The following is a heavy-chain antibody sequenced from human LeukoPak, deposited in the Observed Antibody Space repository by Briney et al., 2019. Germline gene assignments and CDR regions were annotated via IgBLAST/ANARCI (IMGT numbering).Heavy chain of an antibody. CDR3: AKGDYGDYDRTAFDI. V-gene: IGHV3-21*04. CDR1: GFTFSSYS. CDR2: ISSSSSYI. D-gene: IGHD4-17*01. J-gene: IGHJ3*02. Sequence: GGSLRLSCAASGFTFSSYSMNWVRQAPGKGLEWVSSISSSSSYIYYADSVKGRFTISRDNAKNSLYLQMNSLRAEDTAVYYCAKGDYGDYDRTAFDIWGQGTMVTVSS.